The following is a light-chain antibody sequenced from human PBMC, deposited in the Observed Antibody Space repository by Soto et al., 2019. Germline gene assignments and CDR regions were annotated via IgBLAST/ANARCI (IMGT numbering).Light chain of an antibody. Sequence: DIVLTQSPAFLSLSPGDRATLSCRATESISIYLAWFQQKPGQAPRLLIYKGSKRAPGVPARFSGSGSETDFTLTIDSLEPEDFGVYYCRNRNNWPPFGPGTKVDIK. CDR3: RNRNNWPP. V-gene: IGKV3-11*01. CDR2: KGS. J-gene: IGKJ3*01. CDR1: ESISIY.